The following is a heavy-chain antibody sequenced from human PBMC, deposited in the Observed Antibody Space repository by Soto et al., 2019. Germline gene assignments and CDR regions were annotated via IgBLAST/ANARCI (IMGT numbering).Heavy chain of an antibody. D-gene: IGHD6-6*01. J-gene: IGHJ3*02. Sequence: ASVKVSCKASGYTFTSYDINWVRQATGQGLEWMGWMNPNSGNTGYAQKFQGRVTMTRNTSISTAYMELSSLRSEDTAVYYCARAMGWQLVLPHDAFDTWGQGTMVTVSS. CDR1: GYTFTSYD. CDR3: ARAMGWQLVLPHDAFDT. CDR2: MNPNSGNT. V-gene: IGHV1-8*01.